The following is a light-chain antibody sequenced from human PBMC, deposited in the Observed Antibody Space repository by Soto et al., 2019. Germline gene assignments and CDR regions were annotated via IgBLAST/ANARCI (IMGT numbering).Light chain of an antibody. CDR3: QQYNHHPLT. CDR2: HAS. CDR1: QDINIY. J-gene: IGKJ4*01. Sequence: DFQMTQSPSSLSASVGDRVTITCRASQDINIYLAWFQQKPGQAPKSLIYHASTLQSGVPSKFAGSASGTDFTLTISSLQPEDSATYYCQQYNHHPLTFGGGTKVDIK. V-gene: IGKV1-16*02.